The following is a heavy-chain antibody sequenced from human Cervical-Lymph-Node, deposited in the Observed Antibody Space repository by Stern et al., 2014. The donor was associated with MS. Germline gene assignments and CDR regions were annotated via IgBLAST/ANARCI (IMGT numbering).Heavy chain of an antibody. CDR1: VGSISDYY. J-gene: IGHJ6*02. V-gene: IGHV4-4*07. CDR3: ARQTSVTSSLNFYYGMDV. D-gene: IGHD4-17*01. CDR2: IYRSGAT. Sequence: VQLVESAPGLVKPSETLSLTCTVSVGSISDYYWNWIRQPAGKGLEWLGRIYRSGATNYNPSLKSRVTMSVDTPKNQFSLKLTSLSAADTAVYYCARQTSVTSSLNFYYGMDVWGQGTTVTVSS.